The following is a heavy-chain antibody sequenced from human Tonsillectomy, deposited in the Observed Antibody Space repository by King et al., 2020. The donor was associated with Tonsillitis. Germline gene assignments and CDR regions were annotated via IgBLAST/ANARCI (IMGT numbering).Heavy chain of an antibody. CDR2: INPNSGGT. CDR1: GYTFTGYY. V-gene: IGHV1-2*02. Sequence: VQLVESGAEVKKPGASVKVSCKASGYTFTGYYIHWMRQAPGQGLEWMGWINPNSGGTNYAQKFQGRVTMTRDTSISTAYMELSRLRSDDTAVYYCARGGGYSVRRNWFDPWGQGTLVTVSS. J-gene: IGHJ5*02. D-gene: IGHD3-10*02. CDR3: ARGGGYSVRRNWFDP.